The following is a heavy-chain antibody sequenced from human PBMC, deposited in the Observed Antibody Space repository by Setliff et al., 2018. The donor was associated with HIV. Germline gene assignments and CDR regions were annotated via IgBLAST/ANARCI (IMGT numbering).Heavy chain of an antibody. D-gene: IGHD6-13*01. CDR2: ISYTGGT. Sequence: PSETLSLTCTVSGGSISSHYWGWLRQPPGKGLEWIGSISYTGGTNHNPSLQSRVTMSIDTYKDQFSLKLSSLTSADTAVYYCARGLSSPFAAGLWGQGTLVTVSS. CDR3: ARGLSSPFAAGL. CDR1: GGSISSHY. J-gene: IGHJ4*02. V-gene: IGHV4-59*11.